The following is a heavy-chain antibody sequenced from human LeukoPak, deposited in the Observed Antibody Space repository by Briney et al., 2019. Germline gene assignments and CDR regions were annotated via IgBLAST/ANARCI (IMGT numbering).Heavy chain of an antibody. CDR1: GFTFSSYW. D-gene: IGHD6-13*01. J-gene: IGHJ4*02. CDR3: AREDGAAGYYFDY. CDR2: ISSSSSYV. Sequence: GGSLRLSCAASGFTFSSYWMSWVRQAPGKGLEWVSSISSSSSYVYYADSVKGRFTISRDNAKNSLYLQMNSLRAEDTAVYYCAREDGAAGYYFDYWGQGTLVTVSS. V-gene: IGHV3-21*01.